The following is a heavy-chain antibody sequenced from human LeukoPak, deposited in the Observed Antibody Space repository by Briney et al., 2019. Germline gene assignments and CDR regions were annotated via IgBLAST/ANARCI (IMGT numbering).Heavy chain of an antibody. CDR1: GFTFSNYA. D-gene: IGHD6-13*01. V-gene: IGHV3-23*01. CDR3: ARHIAAAGTRWFDP. J-gene: IGHJ5*02. Sequence: GGSLRLSCAASGFTFSNYAMNWVRQAPGKGLEWVSTVSSNGGSTYYADSVRGRFTISRDSSKNTLYLQMDSLRAEDTAVYYCARHIAAAGTRWFDPWGQGSLVTVSS. CDR2: VSSNGGST.